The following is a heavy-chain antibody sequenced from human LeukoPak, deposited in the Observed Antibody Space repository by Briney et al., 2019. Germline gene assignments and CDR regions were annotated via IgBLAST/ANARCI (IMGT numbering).Heavy chain of an antibody. Sequence: PGGSLRLSCAVSGFTFNGFWMSWVRQPPGKGLEWVANIKQDGSHIYYLGSVRGRFTSSRDNAMNSLYLQMNSLRAEDTAVYYCARRFKPYSNSDYYFDYWGQGTLVTGSS. D-gene: IGHD6-6*01. J-gene: IGHJ4*02. CDR3: ARRFKPYSNSDYYFDY. CDR1: GFTFNGFW. V-gene: IGHV3-7*01. CDR2: IKQDGSHI.